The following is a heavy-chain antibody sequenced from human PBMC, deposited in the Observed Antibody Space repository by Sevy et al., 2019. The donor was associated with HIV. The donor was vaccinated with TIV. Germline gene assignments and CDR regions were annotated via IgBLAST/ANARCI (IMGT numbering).Heavy chain of an antibody. CDR3: ATTKDYYESSGSPFDY. CDR2: FDPEDGET. V-gene: IGHV1-24*01. J-gene: IGHJ4*02. CDR1: GYTLTKLG. D-gene: IGHD3-22*01. Sequence: ASVKVSCKVSGYTLTKLGMHWVRQAPGKGLEWMGSFDPEDGETIYAQNFQGRLTMTEDTSTDTAYMDLSSLRSEDTAVYFCATTKDYYESSGSPFDYWGQGTVVTVSS.